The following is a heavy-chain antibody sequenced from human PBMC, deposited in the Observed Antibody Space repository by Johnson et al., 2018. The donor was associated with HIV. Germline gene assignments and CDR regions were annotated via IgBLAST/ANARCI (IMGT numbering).Heavy chain of an antibody. CDR2: ISGSGGST. CDR3: ARVGPRSKGGPVDAFDI. D-gene: IGHD3-16*01. CDR1: GFTFSSYA. J-gene: IGHJ3*02. V-gene: IGHV3-23*04. Sequence: VQLVESGGGLVQPGGSLRLSCAASGFTFSSYAMSWVRQAPGKGLEWVSAISGSGGSTYYADSVKGRFTISRDNAKNSLFLQMSSLRAEDTAVYYCARVGPRSKGGPVDAFDIWGQGTMVTVSS.